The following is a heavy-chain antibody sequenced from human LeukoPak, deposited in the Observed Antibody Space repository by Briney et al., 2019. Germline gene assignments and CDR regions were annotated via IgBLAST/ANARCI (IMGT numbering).Heavy chain of an antibody. CDR2: IKGDGIST. CDR3: ARQWLVPPFDY. Sequence: GGSLRLSCAASGFDFSNNWMHWVRHAPGQGLVWVSRIKGDGISTNYADSVKGRFTISRDIAKNTLYLQMNSLRAEDTAVYYCARQWLVPPFDYWGQGTLVTVSS. CDR1: GFDFSNNW. D-gene: IGHD6-19*01. J-gene: IGHJ4*02. V-gene: IGHV3-74*01.